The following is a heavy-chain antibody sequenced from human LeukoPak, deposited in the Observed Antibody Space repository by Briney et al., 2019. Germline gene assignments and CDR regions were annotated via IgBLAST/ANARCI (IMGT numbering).Heavy chain of an antibody. V-gene: IGHV4-38-2*02. Sequence: PSETLSLTCTVSGYSSSIDYYWGWLRQSPGKGLEWIGSIHRSGSTYYNPSLKSRVTISGDTSKSQFSLRLTSVTAADTAVYYCAGTSSGYYSTDYWGQGTLVTVSP. D-gene: IGHD5-12*01. J-gene: IGHJ4*02. CDR1: GYSSSIDYY. CDR3: AGTSSGYYSTDY. CDR2: IHRSGST.